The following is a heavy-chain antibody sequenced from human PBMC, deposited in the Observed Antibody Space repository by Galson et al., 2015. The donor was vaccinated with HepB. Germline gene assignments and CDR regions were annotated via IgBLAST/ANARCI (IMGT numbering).Heavy chain of an antibody. CDR2: TYYRSKWHN. Sequence: CAISGDSVSSDSATWNWIRQSPSRGLEWLGRTYYRSKWHNDYALSVKSRISINADTSKNQIFLQLNSVSPEDTAVYYCARVPLLFVDAVGYDAFDIWGQGTLVTVSS. J-gene: IGHJ3*02. CDR1: GDSVSSDSAT. CDR3: ARVPLLFVDAVGYDAFDI. D-gene: IGHD3-22*01. V-gene: IGHV6-1*01.